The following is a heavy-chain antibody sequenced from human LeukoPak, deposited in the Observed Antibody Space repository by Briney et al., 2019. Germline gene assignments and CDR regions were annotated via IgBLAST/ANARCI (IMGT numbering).Heavy chain of an antibody. CDR3: APIQDREYYFDY. CDR1: GGSISSSSYY. J-gene: IGHJ4*02. Sequence: SETLSLTCTVSGGSISSSSYYWGWIRQPPGKGLEWIGSIFYSGSTYYNPSLKSRVTISVDTSKNQFSLKLSSVTAADTAVYYCAPIQDREYYFDYWGQGTLVTVSS. D-gene: IGHD2-2*02. V-gene: IGHV4-39*01. CDR2: IFYSGST.